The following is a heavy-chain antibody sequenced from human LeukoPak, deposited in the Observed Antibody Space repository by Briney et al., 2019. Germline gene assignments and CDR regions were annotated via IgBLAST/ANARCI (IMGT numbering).Heavy chain of an antibody. CDR3: AKDVGKWESLHFFDY. V-gene: IGHV3-23*01. CDR2: ISGSGAST. D-gene: IGHD1-26*01. J-gene: IGHJ4*02. CDR1: GGSISSYY. Sequence: PSETLSLTCTVSGGSISSYYWSWVRQAPGKGLEWISGISGSGASTYYADSVTGRFTISRDNSRNTLYLQMNSLRGDDTAVYYCAKDVGKWESLHFFDYWGQGTLVTVSS.